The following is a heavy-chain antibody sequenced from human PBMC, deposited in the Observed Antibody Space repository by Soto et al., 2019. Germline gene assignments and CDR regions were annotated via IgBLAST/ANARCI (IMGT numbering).Heavy chain of an antibody. D-gene: IGHD2-15*01. CDR2: ISYDESNK. CDR1: GFTFNTYA. V-gene: IGHV3-30-3*01. J-gene: IGHJ4*02. Sequence: PGGSLRLSCAASGFTFNTYAMHWVRQAPGKGLEWVAGISYDESNKDYADSVEGRFTISRDNSKSTLYLQMNSLRHEDTAVYYCVKAARYCSGGSCYSFYFNSWGQGTLVTVSS. CDR3: VKAARYCSGGSCYSFYFNS.